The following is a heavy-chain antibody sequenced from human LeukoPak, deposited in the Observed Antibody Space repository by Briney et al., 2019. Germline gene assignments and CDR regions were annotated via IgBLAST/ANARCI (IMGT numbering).Heavy chain of an antibody. CDR1: GYSISSGYY. Sequence: SSETLSLTCGASGYSISSGYYWGWIRQPPGKGLEWIGSIYHSGSTYYNPSLKSRVTISVDTSKNEFSLKLSSVTAADTAVFYCARVGYSYGYLAYWGQGTLVTVSS. V-gene: IGHV4-38-2*01. J-gene: IGHJ4*02. D-gene: IGHD5-18*01. CDR3: ARVGYSYGYLAY. CDR2: IYHSGST.